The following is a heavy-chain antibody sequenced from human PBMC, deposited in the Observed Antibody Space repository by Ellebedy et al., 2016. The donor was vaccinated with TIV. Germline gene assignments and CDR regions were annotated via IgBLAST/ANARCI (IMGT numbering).Heavy chain of an antibody. J-gene: IGHJ3*02. V-gene: IGHV3-48*04. D-gene: IGHD7-27*01. CDR1: GFTFTPYA. Sequence: GESLKISCAASGFTFTPYAMNWVRQAPGKGLEWLSYISGSSLTIFYADSVKGRFTISRDNAKNSLSLQMSSLTAEDKAVYYCARDMAWGNERVNDALDIWGQGTMVIVSA. CDR2: ISGSSLTI. CDR3: ARDMAWGNERVNDALDI.